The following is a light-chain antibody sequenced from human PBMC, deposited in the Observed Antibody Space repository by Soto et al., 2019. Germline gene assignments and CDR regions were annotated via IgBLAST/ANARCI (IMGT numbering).Light chain of an antibody. Sequence: QSALTQPPSVSGSPGQSVTISCTGTSSDVGSYNRVSWYQQPPGTAPKLMIYEVSNRPSGVPDRFSGSKSGNTASLTISGLQAEDEADYYCSLYAGSYTRVFGTGTKLTVL. V-gene: IGLV2-18*01. CDR3: SLYAGSYTRV. J-gene: IGLJ1*01. CDR1: SSDVGSYNR. CDR2: EVS.